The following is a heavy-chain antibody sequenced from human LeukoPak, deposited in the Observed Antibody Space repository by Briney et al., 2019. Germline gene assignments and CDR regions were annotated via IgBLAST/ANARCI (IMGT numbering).Heavy chain of an antibody. V-gene: IGHV4-34*01. CDR1: GGSFSGYY. CDR3: ARGFRATDYFDY. D-gene: IGHD5-12*01. CDR2: INHSGST. Sequence: PSETLSLTCAVYGGSFSGYYWSWIRQPPGKGLEWIGEINHSGSTNYSPSLKSRVTISVDTSKNQFSLMLSSVTAADTAVYYCARGFRATDYFDYWGQGTLVTVSS. J-gene: IGHJ4*02.